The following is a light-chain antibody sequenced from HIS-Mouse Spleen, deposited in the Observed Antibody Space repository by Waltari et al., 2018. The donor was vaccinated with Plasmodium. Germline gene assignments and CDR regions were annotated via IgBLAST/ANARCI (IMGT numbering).Light chain of an antibody. CDR1: QGISSY. J-gene: IGKJ2*01. V-gene: IGKV1-9*01. Sequence: DIQLNQSPSFLSASVGDRVTITCRASQGISSYFAWYQQKPGKAPKLLIYAASTLQSGVPSRFSGSGSGTEFTLTISSLQPEDFATYYCQQLNSYPYTFGQGTRLDIK. CDR3: QQLNSYPYT. CDR2: AAS.